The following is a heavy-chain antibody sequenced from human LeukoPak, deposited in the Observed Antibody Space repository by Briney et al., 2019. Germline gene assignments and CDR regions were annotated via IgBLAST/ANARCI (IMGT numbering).Heavy chain of an antibody. V-gene: IGHV4-59*02. Sequence: GSLRLSCAASGFTVSSNYMSWVRQAPGKGLEWIGYIYYSGSTNYNPSLKSRVTISVDTSKNQFSLKLSSVTAADTAVYYCARGYCRGTSCNRYTFDMWGQGTMVTVSS. J-gene: IGHJ3*02. CDR1: GFTVSSNY. CDR2: IYYSGST. CDR3: ARGYCRGTSCNRYTFDM. D-gene: IGHD2-2*01.